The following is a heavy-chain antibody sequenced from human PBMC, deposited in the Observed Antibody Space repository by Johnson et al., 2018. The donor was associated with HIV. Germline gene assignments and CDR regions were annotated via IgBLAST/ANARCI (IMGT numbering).Heavy chain of an antibody. J-gene: IGHJ3*02. V-gene: IGHV3-43D*03. CDR3: AKDSDTYYYGSGDGFDI. Sequence: SVTGRFTISRDNSKTSVYLQMHSLRSEDTALYYCAKDSDTYYYGSGDGFDIWGQGTMVTVSS. D-gene: IGHD3-10*01.